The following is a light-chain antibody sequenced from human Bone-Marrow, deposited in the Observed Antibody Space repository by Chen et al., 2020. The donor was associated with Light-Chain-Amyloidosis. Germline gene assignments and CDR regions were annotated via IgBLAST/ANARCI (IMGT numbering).Light chain of an antibody. CDR2: DDS. J-gene: IGLJ3*02. Sequence: SYVLTQPSSVSVAPGQTATIACGGNNIGSTSVHWYQQTPGQAPLPVVYDDSDRPSGIAEQLSGSDSGNTATLTISRVEAGDEADYYCQVWDRSSDRPVFGGGTKLTVL. V-gene: IGLV3-21*02. CDR3: QVWDRSSDRPV. CDR1: NIGSTS.